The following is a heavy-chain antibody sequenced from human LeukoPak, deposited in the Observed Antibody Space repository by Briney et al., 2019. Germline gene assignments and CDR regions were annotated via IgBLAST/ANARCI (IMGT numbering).Heavy chain of an antibody. CDR1: GFTFSSYA. V-gene: IGHV3-30*04. D-gene: IGHD1-26*01. CDR2: TSFDGGDN. Sequence: GGSLRLSCAASGFTFSSYAMHWVRQAPGKGLKWVAVTSFDGGDNYYADSVKGRFTISRDNSKNTLYLQMNSLRAEDTAVYYCAKDTDSGSYHRSIDYWGQGTLVTVSS. CDR3: AKDTDSGSYHRSIDY. J-gene: IGHJ4*02.